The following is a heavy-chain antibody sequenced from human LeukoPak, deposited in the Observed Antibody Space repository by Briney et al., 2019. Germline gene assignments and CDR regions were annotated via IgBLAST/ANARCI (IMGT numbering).Heavy chain of an antibody. CDR1: GYTFTSYY. Sequence: ASVKVSCKASGYTFTSYYMHWVRQAPGQGLEWMGIINPSGGSTSYAQKFQGRVTMTRDTSTSTVYMELSSLRSEDTAVYYCARVERATYYYDSSGYYSYWGQGTLATVSS. D-gene: IGHD3-22*01. CDR3: ARVERATYYYDSSGYYSY. J-gene: IGHJ4*02. CDR2: INPSGGST. V-gene: IGHV1-46*01.